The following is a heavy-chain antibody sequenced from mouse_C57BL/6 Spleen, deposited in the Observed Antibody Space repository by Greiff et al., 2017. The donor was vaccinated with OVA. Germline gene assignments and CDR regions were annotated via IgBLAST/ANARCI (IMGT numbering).Heavy chain of an antibody. J-gene: IGHJ3*01. CDR3: ASYYGSSLFAY. CDR1: GYSITSGYY. CDR2: ISYDGSN. D-gene: IGHD1-1*01. V-gene: IGHV3-6*01. Sequence: DVKLQESGPGLVKPSQSLSLTCSVTGYSITSGYYWNWIRQFPGNKLEWMGYISYDGSNNYNPSLKNRISITRDTSKNQFFLKLNSVTTEDTATYYCASYYGSSLFAYWGQGTLVTVSA.